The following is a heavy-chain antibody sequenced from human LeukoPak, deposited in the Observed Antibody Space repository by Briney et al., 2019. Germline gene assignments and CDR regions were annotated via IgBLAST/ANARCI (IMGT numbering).Heavy chain of an antibody. CDR1: GYTFTGYY. CDR3: ARVGSYIGGYFDP. J-gene: IGHJ5*02. D-gene: IGHD1-1*01. Sequence: ASVKVSCKASGYTFTGYYIHWLRQVPGQGLEWMAWINPRSGDTKSGQKFQGRVTLTRDTSISTAYMSVGSLRSDDTAVYYCARVGSYIGGYFDPWGQGTLVSVSS. CDR2: INPRSGDT. V-gene: IGHV1-2*02.